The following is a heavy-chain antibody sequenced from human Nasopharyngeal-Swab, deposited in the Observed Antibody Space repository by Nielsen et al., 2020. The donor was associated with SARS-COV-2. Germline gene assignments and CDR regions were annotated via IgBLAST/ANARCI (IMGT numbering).Heavy chain of an antibody. CDR1: GVTFSSYA. Sequence: GESLKISCVASGVTFSSYAMSWVRQAPGKGLEWVSGIGGSGGSTFYTDSVKGRFTISRDNSKNTLYLQMNSLRAEDTAVYYCARAGTYYDILTGYYKGGIDYWGQGTLVTVSS. D-gene: IGHD3-9*01. CDR2: IGGSGGST. J-gene: IGHJ4*02. V-gene: IGHV3-23*01. CDR3: ARAGTYYDILTGYYKGGIDY.